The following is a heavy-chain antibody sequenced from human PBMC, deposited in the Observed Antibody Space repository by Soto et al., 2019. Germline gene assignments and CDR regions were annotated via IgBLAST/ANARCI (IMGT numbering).Heavy chain of an antibody. CDR2: IYTSGST. J-gene: IGHJ3*02. V-gene: IGHV4-4*07. Sequence: QVQLQESGPGLVKPSETLSLTCTVSGGSISSYYWSWIRQPAGKGLEWIGRIYTSGSTNDNPSLKSRVPWSLDTSKSQFTLKRSCLIAADTAVYYCARDGHGSVQDAFDIWGQGTMFTVSA. CDR3: ARDGHGSVQDAFDI. D-gene: IGHD6-19*01. CDR1: GGSISSYY.